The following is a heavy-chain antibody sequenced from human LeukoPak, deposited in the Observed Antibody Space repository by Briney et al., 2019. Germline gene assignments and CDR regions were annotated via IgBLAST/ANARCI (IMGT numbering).Heavy chain of an antibody. V-gene: IGHV3-11*01. Sequence: GGSLRLSCAASGFTFSDYYMSWIRQAPGKGLEWVSYISSSGSTIYYADSVKGRFTISRDNAKNSLYLQMNSLRAEDTAVYYCARYYYDSSGWYYFDYWGQGTLVTVSS. CDR1: GFTFSDYY. D-gene: IGHD3-22*01. CDR2: ISSSGSTI. CDR3: ARYYYDSSGWYYFDY. J-gene: IGHJ4*02.